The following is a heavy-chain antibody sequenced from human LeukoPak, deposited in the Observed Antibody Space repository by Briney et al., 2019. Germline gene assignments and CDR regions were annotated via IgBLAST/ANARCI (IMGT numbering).Heavy chain of an antibody. Sequence: ASVKVSCKASGYTLSRYGISWVRQAPGQGLEWMGWVSGNNDNIDYAEKFQGRITMTTDTSTSTAYMELRSLTSDDTAIYYCAKYGTGYFDYWGQGTLITASS. V-gene: IGHV1-18*01. CDR1: GYTLSRYG. D-gene: IGHD2-8*02. CDR2: VSGNNDNI. CDR3: AKYGTGYFDY. J-gene: IGHJ4*02.